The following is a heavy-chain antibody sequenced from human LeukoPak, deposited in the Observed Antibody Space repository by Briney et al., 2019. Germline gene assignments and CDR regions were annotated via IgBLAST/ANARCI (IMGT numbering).Heavy chain of an antibody. D-gene: IGHD6-19*01. CDR2: IGGGGTP. Sequence: GGSLRLSCVVSGFSVNDYYMSWVRQAPGRGLEWVSAIGGGGTPYYADSVKGRFTISRDNSKNTLYLQMNSLRAEDTAVYYCAKDDHGGSGWRDYFDQWGQGTLVTVSS. V-gene: IGHV3-53*01. J-gene: IGHJ4*02. CDR3: AKDDHGGSGWRDYFDQ. CDR1: GFSVNDYY.